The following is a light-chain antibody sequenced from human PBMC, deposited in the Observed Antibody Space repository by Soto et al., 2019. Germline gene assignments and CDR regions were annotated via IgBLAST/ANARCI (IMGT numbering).Light chain of an antibody. CDR3: QQYGSSPT. CDR1: QSVSSSY. CDR2: GAS. J-gene: IGKJ5*01. V-gene: IGKV3-20*01. Sequence: VLTQSPGTLSLSPGERATLSCRASQSVSSSYLAWYQQKPGQAPRLLIYGASSRATGIPDRFSGSGSGTDSTLTTRRLEPEDFAVYYCQQYGSSPTFGQGTRLEIK.